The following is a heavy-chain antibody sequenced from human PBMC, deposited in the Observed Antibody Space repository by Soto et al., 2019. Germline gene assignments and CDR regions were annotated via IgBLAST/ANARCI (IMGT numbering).Heavy chain of an antibody. CDR3: ARVGMTTVVTPAGPFDY. CDR2: IYYSGST. CDR1: GGSISSGGYY. V-gene: IGHV4-31*03. Sequence: QVQLQESGPGLVKPSQTLSLTCTVSGGSISSGGYYWSWIRQHPGKGLEWIGYIYYSGSTYYNPSRKSRVTIPVDTSKNQFSLKLSSVTAADTAVYYCARVGMTTVVTPAGPFDYWGQGTLVTVSS. D-gene: IGHD4-17*01. J-gene: IGHJ4*02.